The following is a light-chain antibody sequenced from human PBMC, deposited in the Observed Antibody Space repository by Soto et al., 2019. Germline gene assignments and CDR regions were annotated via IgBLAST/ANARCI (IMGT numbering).Light chain of an antibody. V-gene: IGKV1-39*01. CDR3: QQTYTTPEIT. CDR1: QSISSF. J-gene: IGKJ5*01. CDR2: AAS. Sequence: DIQMTQSPSSLSASVGDRVTITCRASQSISSFLNWYQHKVGKAPKLLIYAASSLKSGVPTRFSGSGSGTDFTLTISSLQPEDFAIYYCQQTYTTPEITFGQGTRLEIK.